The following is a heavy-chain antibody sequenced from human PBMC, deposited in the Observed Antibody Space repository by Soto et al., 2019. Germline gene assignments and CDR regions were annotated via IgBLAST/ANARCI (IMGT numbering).Heavy chain of an antibody. D-gene: IGHD5-12*01. J-gene: IGHJ4*02. CDR1: GFTFSDYY. V-gene: IGHV3-11*01. CDR2: ISRSGSTI. Sequence: GGSLRLSCAASGFTFSDYYMSWIRQAPGKGLEWVSYISRSGSTIYYADSVKGRFTSSRDNAKNSLYLQMNSLRAEDTAVYYCARSKLIVATITAFDYWGQGTLVTVSS. CDR3: ARSKLIVATITAFDY.